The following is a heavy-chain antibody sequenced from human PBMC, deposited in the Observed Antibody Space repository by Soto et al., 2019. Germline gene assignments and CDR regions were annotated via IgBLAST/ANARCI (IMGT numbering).Heavy chain of an antibody. V-gene: IGHV6-1*01. J-gene: IGHJ6*02. CDR2: TYYRSKWYN. Sequence: SQTLSLTCAISGDSVSSDSAAWNWIRQSPSRGLEWLGRTYYRSKWYNDYAVSVKSRITINPDTSKNQFSLQLNSVTPEDTAVYYCARARGTRGYYYYGMDVWGQGTTVTVSS. CDR3: ARARGTRGYYYYGMDV. D-gene: IGHD3-10*01. CDR1: GDSVSSDSAA.